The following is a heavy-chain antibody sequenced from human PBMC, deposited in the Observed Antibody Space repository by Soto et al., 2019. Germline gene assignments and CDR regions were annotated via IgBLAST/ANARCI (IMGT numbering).Heavy chain of an antibody. CDR3: ARDQGIAAAGTLGDFDY. J-gene: IGHJ4*02. Sequence: GXSVKVSFNASGYTFTSYGISLVRHTPGQGLEWMGWISAYNGNTNYAQKLQGRVTMTTDTSTSTAYMELRSLRSDDKAVYYCARDQGIAAAGTLGDFDYWGQGTLVTVSS. V-gene: IGHV1-18*04. D-gene: IGHD6-13*01. CDR2: ISAYNGNT. CDR1: GYTFTSYG.